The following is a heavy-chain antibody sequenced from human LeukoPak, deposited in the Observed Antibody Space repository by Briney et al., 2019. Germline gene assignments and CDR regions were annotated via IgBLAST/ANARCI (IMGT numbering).Heavy chain of an antibody. J-gene: IGHJ5*01. CDR3: ARLSGIYCDRGSCFNYFDS. Sequence: SETLSLTCTVSGYSISSSYYWGWIRQPPGKGLEWIGSIYHSGSTFYNPSLKSRVTISVDTSKNQFPLRLTSVTAADTAVYYCARLSGIYCDRGSCFNYFDSWGQGALVTVSS. CDR2: IYHSGST. D-gene: IGHD2-15*01. CDR1: GYSISSSYY. V-gene: IGHV4-38-2*02.